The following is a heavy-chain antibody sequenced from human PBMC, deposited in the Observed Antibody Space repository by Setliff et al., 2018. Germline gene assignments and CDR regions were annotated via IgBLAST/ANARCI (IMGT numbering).Heavy chain of an antibody. CDR1: GGSITSGSFY. CDR2: SYYLGAT. CDR3: ARLNFWSGFWYFTL. Sequence: SETLSLTCTVSGGSITSGSFYWSWIRQPAGKKLEWIGYSYYLGATKYTPSLKGRVSISVDTAENQVSLKVNSVTAADTGVYYCARLNFWSGFWYFTLWGQGTPVTVSS. D-gene: IGHD3-3*01. J-gene: IGHJ4*02. V-gene: IGHV4-61*10.